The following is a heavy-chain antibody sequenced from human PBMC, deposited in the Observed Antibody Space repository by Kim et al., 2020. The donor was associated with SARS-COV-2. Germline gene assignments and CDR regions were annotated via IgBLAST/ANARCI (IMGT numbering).Heavy chain of an antibody. Sequence: GGSLRLSCAASGFNFNDYAMHWVRQAPGKGLEWVSGISWNSGTRGYVDSVKGRLTISRDNAKNSLFLEMNSLRPEDTALYYCAKGNPSILNAFDVWGQGTMVIVSS. CDR3: AKGNPSILNAFDV. CDR2: ISWNSGTR. J-gene: IGHJ3*01. CDR1: GFNFNDYA. V-gene: IGHV3-9*01. D-gene: IGHD2-15*01.